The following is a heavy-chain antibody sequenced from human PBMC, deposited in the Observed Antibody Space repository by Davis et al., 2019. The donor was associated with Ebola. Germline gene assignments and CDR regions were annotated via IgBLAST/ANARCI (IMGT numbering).Heavy chain of an antibody. V-gene: IGHV3-73*01. D-gene: IGHD3-16*02. J-gene: IGHJ4*02. CDR2: IRSKANSYAT. CDR1: GFTFSGSA. CDR3: TLSSQLVDY. Sequence: GGSLRLSCAASGFTFSGSAMHWVRQASGKGLEWVGGIRSKANSYATAYAASVKGRFTISRDDSKNTAYLQMNSLKTEDTAVYYCTLSSQLVDYWGQGTLVTVSS.